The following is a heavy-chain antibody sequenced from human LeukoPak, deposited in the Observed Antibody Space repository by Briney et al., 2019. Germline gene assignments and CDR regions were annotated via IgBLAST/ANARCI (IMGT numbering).Heavy chain of an antibody. J-gene: IGHJ2*01. V-gene: IGHV3-9*01. Sequence: PGGSLRLSCAASGFKFGDYSMNWVRQAPGKGLEWVSSISWNSGSIDYAGSVKGRFTISRDNAKNSLYLQMNSLRDEDTAFYYCAKDNGNWYLGIWGRGTLVTVSS. CDR3: AKDNGNWYLGI. CDR2: ISWNSGSI. CDR1: GFKFGDYS.